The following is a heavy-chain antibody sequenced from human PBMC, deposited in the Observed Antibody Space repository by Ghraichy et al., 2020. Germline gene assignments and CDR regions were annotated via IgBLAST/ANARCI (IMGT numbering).Heavy chain of an antibody. J-gene: IGHJ4*02. Sequence: SETLSLTCTVSGGSISSSSYYWGWIRQPPGKGLEWIGSIYYSGSTYYNPSLKSRVTISVDTSKNQFSLKLSSVTAADTAVYYCARRGYSYGYVYWGQGTLVTVSS. CDR3: ARRGYSYGYVY. V-gene: IGHV4-39*01. CDR2: IYYSGST. D-gene: IGHD5-18*01. CDR1: GGSISSSSYY.